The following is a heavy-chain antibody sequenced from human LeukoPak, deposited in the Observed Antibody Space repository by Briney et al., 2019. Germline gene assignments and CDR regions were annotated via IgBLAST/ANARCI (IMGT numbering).Heavy chain of an antibody. Sequence: GGSLRLSCAASGFTFSSYSMNWVRQAPGKGLEWVSSISSSSSYIYYADSVKGRLTISRDNAKNSLYLQMNSLRAEDTAVYYCVSSWGSGFDYWGQGTLVTVSS. CDR3: VSSWGSGFDY. V-gene: IGHV3-21*01. J-gene: IGHJ4*02. D-gene: IGHD6-13*01. CDR2: ISSSSSYI. CDR1: GFTFSSYS.